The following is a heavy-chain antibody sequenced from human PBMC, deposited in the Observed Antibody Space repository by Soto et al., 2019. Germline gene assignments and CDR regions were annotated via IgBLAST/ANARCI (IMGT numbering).Heavy chain of an antibody. CDR3: ARDHYDFWSGAFDP. D-gene: IGHD3-3*01. CDR1: GFTFSSYS. J-gene: IGHJ5*02. CDR2: ISSSSSYI. V-gene: IGHV3-21*01. Sequence: EVQLVESGGGLVKPGGSLRLSCAASGFTFSSYSMNWVRQAPGQGLAWVSSISSSSSYIYYADSVKGRFTISRDNAKNSLYLQMNSLRAEDTAVYYCARDHYDFWSGAFDPWGQGTLVTVSS.